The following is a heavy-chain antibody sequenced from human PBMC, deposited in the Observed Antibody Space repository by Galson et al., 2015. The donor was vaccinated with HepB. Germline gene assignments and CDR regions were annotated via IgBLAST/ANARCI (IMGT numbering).Heavy chain of an antibody. V-gene: IGHV3-30*18. CDR2: ISYDGSNK. Sequence: SLRLSCAASGFTFSSYGMHWVRQAPGKGLEWVAVISYDGSNKYYADSVKGRFTISRDNSKNTLYLQMNSLRAEDTAVYYCAKDATHKGRITIFGVVTLHYYMDVWGKGTTVTVSS. D-gene: IGHD3-3*01. J-gene: IGHJ6*03. CDR1: GFTFSSYG. CDR3: AKDATHKGRITIFGVVTLHYYMDV.